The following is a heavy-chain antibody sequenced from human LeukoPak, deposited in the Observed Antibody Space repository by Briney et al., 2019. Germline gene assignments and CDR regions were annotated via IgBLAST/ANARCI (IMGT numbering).Heavy chain of an antibody. J-gene: IGHJ5*02. CDR3: PRAAVGATWCNWFDP. D-gene: IGHD1-26*01. V-gene: IGHV3-21*01. CDR1: GFTFSNYS. Sequence: GGSLRLSCAASGFTFSNYSMKWLRQAPGKGLEWVSFISSSSSYIYYADSVKGRSTISRDNAKNSLYLQMNSLRAEDTAVYYCPRAAVGATWCNWFDPWGQGTLVTVSA. CDR2: ISSSSSYI.